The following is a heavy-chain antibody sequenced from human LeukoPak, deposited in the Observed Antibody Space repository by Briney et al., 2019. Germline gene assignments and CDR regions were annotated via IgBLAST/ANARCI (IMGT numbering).Heavy chain of an antibody. Sequence: ASVTVSCKASGYTFTSSGISWVRRAHGQGVEWMGWVSTYSGNTNYAQKFQGRVTMTRDTSTNTAYMELKNLRPDDTAIYYCARDLGYCSFGFGLGNCNRKWFDLWGQGTLVSVSS. D-gene: IGHD2-2*03. CDR3: ARDLGYCSFGFGLGNCNRKWFDL. V-gene: IGHV1-18*01. CDR2: VSTYSGNT. J-gene: IGHJ5*02. CDR1: GYTFTSSG.